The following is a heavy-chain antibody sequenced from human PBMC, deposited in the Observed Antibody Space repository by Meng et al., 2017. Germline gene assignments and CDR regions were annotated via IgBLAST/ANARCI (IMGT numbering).Heavy chain of an antibody. V-gene: IGHV1-69*06. D-gene: IGHD3-3*01. Sequence: SVKVSCKASGGTFSSYAISWVRQAPGQGLEWMGGIIPIFGTANYAQKFQGRVTITADTSTSTAYMELSSLRSEDTAVYYCASTTTIFDQIFDYWGQGTLVTVSS. CDR3: ASTTTIFDQIFDY. CDR1: GGTFSSYA. CDR2: IIPIFGTA. J-gene: IGHJ4*02.